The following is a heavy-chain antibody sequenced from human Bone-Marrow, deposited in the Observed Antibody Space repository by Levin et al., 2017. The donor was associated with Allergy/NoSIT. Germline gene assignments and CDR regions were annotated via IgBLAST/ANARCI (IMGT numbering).Heavy chain of an antibody. CDR2: IRWNSDSI. J-gene: IGHJ4*02. D-gene: IGHD3-9*01. CDR3: VKDSGILTDAWGY. V-gene: IGHV3-9*01. CDR1: GFSFDDYA. Sequence: GGSLRLSCAASGFSFDDYAMHWVRQIPGRGPEWVAGIRWNSDSIGYADSVKGRFTISRDNAKNSLYLQMDSLRVEDTALYYCVKDSGILTDAWGYWGQGTVVAVSS.